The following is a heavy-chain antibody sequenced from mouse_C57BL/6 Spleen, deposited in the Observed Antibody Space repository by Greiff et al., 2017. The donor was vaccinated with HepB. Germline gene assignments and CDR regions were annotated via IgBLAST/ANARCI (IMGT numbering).Heavy chain of an antibody. D-gene: IGHD4-1*01. CDR1: GYSITSGYY. J-gene: IGHJ2*01. CDR2: ISYDGSN. Sequence: EVKLMESGPGLVKPSQSLSLTCSVTGYSITSGYYWNWIRQFPGNKLEWMGYISYDGSNNYNPSLKNRISITRDTSKNQFFLKLNSVTTEDTATYYCARDPNWERYFDYWGQGTTLTVSS. V-gene: IGHV3-6*01. CDR3: ARDPNWERYFDY.